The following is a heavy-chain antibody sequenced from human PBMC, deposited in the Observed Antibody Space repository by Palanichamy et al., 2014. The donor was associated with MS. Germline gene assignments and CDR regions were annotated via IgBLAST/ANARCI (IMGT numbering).Heavy chain of an antibody. CDR2: ISGSGGST. CDR1: GFTFSSYA. Sequence: EVQLLESGGGLVQPGGSLRLSCAASGFTFSSYAMSWVRQAPGKGLEWVSAISGSGGSTYYADSVKGRFTISRDNSKNTLYLRMNSLRAEDTAVYYCAKDGTTIFGVVMIFDHWGQGTLVTVSS. D-gene: IGHD3-3*01. V-gene: IGHV3-23*01. J-gene: IGHJ4*02. CDR3: AKDGTTIFGVVMIFDH.